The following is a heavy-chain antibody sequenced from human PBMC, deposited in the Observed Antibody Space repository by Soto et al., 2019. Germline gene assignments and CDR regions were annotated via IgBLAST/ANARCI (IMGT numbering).Heavy chain of an antibody. D-gene: IGHD1-26*01. CDR2: IGTAGDT. J-gene: IGHJ4*02. Sequence: GGSLRLSCTASGFTFSSYDMHWVRQATGKGLEWVSAIGTAGDTYYPGSVKGRFTISRENAKNSLYLQMDSLRAGDTAVYYCARDPSGSYFDYWGQGTLVTVSS. V-gene: IGHV3-13*01. CDR3: ARDPSGSYFDY. CDR1: GFTFSSYD.